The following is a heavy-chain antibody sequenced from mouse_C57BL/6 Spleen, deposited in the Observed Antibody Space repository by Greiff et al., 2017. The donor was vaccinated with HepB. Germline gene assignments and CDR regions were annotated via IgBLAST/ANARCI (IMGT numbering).Heavy chain of an antibody. V-gene: IGHV1-69*01. J-gene: IGHJ2*01. CDR2: IDPSDSYT. CDR3: ARRWFDY. Sequence: QVQLQQPGAELVMPGASVKLSCKASGYNFTSYWMHWVKQRPGQGLEWIGEIDPSDSYTNYNQKFKGKSTWTVDKSSSTADMQLSSLTSEDSAVYYCARRWFDYWGQGTTRTVSS. CDR1: GYNFTSYW. D-gene: IGHD1-1*02.